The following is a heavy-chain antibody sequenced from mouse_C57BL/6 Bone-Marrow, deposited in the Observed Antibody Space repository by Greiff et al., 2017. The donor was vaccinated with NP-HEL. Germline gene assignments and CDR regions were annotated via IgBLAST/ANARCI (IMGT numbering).Heavy chain of an antibody. CDR3: ARGDCGFAY. D-gene: IGHD3-3*01. V-gene: IGHV14-2*01. CDR1: GFNIKDYY. J-gene: IGHJ3*01. CDR2: IDPEDGET. Sequence: DVKLQESGAELVKPGAPVKLSCTASGFNIKDYYMHWVKQRTEQGLEWIGRIDPEDGETKYAPKFQGKATITADTSSNTAYLQLSSLTSEDTAIYYCARGDCGFAYWGQGTLVTVSA.